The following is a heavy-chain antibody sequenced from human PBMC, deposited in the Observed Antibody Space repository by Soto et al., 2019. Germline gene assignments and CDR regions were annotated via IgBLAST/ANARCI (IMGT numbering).Heavy chain of an antibody. J-gene: IGHJ6*02. CDR1: GFTFSSYA. Sequence: PGGSLRLSCAASGFTFSSYAMHWVRQAPGKGLEWVAVISYDGSNKYYADSVKGRFTISRDNSKNTLYLQMNSLRAEDTAVYYCARDRDYDSSGYYVYYYYGMDVWGQGTTVTVS. CDR3: ARDRDYDSSGYYVYYYYGMDV. V-gene: IGHV3-30-3*01. CDR2: ISYDGSNK. D-gene: IGHD3-22*01.